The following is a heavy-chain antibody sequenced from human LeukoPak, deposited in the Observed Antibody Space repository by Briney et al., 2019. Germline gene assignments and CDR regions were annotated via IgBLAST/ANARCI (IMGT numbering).Heavy chain of an antibody. CDR1: GFTFSSYG. CDR3: ARSYYDSSPFDI. V-gene: IGHV3-33*01. J-gene: IGHJ3*02. CDR2: IWYDGSNK. D-gene: IGHD3-22*01. Sequence: PGGSLRLSCAASGFTFSSYGMHWVRQAPGKGLEWVAVIWYDGSNKYYADSVKGRFTISRDNSKNTLYLQMNSLRAEDTAVYYCARSYYDSSPFDIWGQGTMVTVSS.